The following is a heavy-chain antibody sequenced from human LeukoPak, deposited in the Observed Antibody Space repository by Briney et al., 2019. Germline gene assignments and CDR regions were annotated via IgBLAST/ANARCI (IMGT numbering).Heavy chain of an antibody. D-gene: IGHD1-26*01. CDR1: GFTFRTYG. CDR2: ISGSGFGT. Sequence: GGSLRLSCAASGFTFRTYGMSWVRQAPGKGLEWVSAISGSGFGTYYADSMKGRFTISRDNSKNTLYLQMNSLRTEDTALYYCAQDIRPGWTGSWIDHWGQGTLVTVSS. J-gene: IGHJ4*02. V-gene: IGHV3-23*01. CDR3: AQDIRPGWTGSWIDH.